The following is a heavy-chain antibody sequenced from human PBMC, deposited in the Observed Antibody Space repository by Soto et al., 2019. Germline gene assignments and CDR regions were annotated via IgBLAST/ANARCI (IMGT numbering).Heavy chain of an antibody. CDR1: GYTFTSYA. J-gene: IGHJ6*02. CDR2: INAGNGNT. Sequence: ASVKVSCKASGYTFTSYAMHWVRQAPGQRLEWMGWINAGNGNTKYSQKFQGRVTITRDTSASTAYMELSSLRSEDTAVYYCASGGGDYDILTPRPYYYYGMDVWGQGTTVTVSS. V-gene: IGHV1-3*01. D-gene: IGHD3-9*01. CDR3: ASGGGDYDILTPRPYYYYGMDV.